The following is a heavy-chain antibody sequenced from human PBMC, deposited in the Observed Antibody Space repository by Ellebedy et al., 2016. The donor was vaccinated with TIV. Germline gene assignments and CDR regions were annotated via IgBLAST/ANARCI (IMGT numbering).Heavy chain of an antibody. J-gene: IGHJ4*02. V-gene: IGHV3-23*01. CDR1: GFTFSSYA. D-gene: IGHD3-10*01. CDR3: AKVKDYYGSGSYSDY. Sequence: GESLKISXAASGFTFSSYAMSWVRQAPGKGLEWVSAISGSGGSTYYADSVKGRFTISRDNSKNTLYLQMNSLRAEDTAVYYCAKVKDYYGSGSYSDYWGQGTLVTVSS. CDR2: ISGSGGST.